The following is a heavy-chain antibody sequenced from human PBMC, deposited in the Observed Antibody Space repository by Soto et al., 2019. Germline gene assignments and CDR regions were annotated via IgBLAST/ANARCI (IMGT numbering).Heavy chain of an antibody. Sequence: QVQLVQSGAEVKKPGASVKVSCKASGYTFTSYDINWVRQATGQGLEWMGWMNPNSGNTGYAQKFQGRVTMTRNTSIITAYMELSSLRSEDTAVYYCARGLITIVRGLTHLAYCGQETLVPVSS. D-gene: IGHD3-10*01. V-gene: IGHV1-8*01. J-gene: IGHJ4*02. CDR1: GYTFTSYD. CDR3: ARGLITIVRGLTHLAY. CDR2: MNPNSGNT.